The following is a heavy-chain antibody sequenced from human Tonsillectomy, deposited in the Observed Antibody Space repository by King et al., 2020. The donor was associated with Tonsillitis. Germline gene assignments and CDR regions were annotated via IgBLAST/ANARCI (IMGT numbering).Heavy chain of an antibody. D-gene: IGHD3-10*01. CDR2: MNPNTGNT. CDR3: ARWHYYDGSGGNWFDP. J-gene: IGHJ5*02. CDR1: GYTFTSYE. Sequence: QLVQSGAEVKKPGASVKVSCKASGYTFTSYEINWVRQATGQGLEWMGWMNPNTGNTGFAPKFQGRVTMTKNTSISTVYMELTSLRAHDTAVYDCARWHYYDGSGGNWFDPWGQGTLVTVSS. V-gene: IGHV1-8*02.